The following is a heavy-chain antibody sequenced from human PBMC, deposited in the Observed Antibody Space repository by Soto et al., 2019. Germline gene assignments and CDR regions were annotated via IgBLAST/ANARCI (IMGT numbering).Heavy chain of an antibody. CDR1: CGSISSGDYY. J-gene: IGHJ4*02. CDR2: IYYSGST. CDR3: ARDRPYIPLDY. V-gene: IGHV4-30-4*01. Sequence: SETLSLTCTVSCGSISSGDYYWSWIRQPPGKGLEWIGYIYYSGSTYYNPSLKSRVTISVDTSKNQFSLKLSSVTAADTAVYYCARDRPYIPLDYWGQGTLVTVSS. D-gene: IGHD2-21*01.